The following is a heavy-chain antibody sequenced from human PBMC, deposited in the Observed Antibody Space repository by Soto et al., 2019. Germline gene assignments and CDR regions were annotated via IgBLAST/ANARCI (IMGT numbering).Heavy chain of an antibody. D-gene: IGHD2-15*01. V-gene: IGHV1-69*02. J-gene: IGHJ4*02. CDR2: IIPILGIA. CDR3: ARCSVDQPLGSY. CDR1: GGTFSSYT. Sequence: QVQLVQSGAEVKKPGSSVKVSCKASGGTFSSYTISWVRQAPGQGLEWMGRIIPILGIANYAQKLQGRVTITADKSTSTAYMELSSLRSDDTSVYYCARCSVDQPLGSYWGQGTLVTVSS.